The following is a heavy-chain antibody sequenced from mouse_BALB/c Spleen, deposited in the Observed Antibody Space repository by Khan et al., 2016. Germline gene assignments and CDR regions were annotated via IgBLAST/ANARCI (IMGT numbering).Heavy chain of an antibody. CDR1: GYSFTAYY. D-gene: IGHD2-1*01. V-gene: IGHV1-26*01. J-gene: IGHJ1*01. CDR2: VNPNNGGT. CDR3: GRGGNYGNFDV. Sequence: VQLQQSGPDLVKPGASVKISCKASGYSFTAYYIHWVKQSHGESLEWIGRVNPNNGGTSYIPKFKAKAALTEDKSSSTAYMELRSLTFEDSAVYYCGRGGNYGNFDVWGAGTTVTVSS.